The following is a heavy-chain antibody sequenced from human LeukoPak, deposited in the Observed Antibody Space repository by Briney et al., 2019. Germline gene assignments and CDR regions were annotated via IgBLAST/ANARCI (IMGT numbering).Heavy chain of an antibody. V-gene: IGHV3-30*18. CDR1: GFTFSSYG. Sequence: GGSLRLPCAASGFTFSSYGMHWVRQAPGKGLEWVAVISYDGSNKYYADSVKGRFTISRDNSKNTLYLQMNSLRAEDTAVYYCAKDRGSGSRKLYYFDYWGQGTLVTVSS. CDR3: AKDRGSGSRKLYYFDY. J-gene: IGHJ4*02. CDR2: ISYDGSNK. D-gene: IGHD3-10*01.